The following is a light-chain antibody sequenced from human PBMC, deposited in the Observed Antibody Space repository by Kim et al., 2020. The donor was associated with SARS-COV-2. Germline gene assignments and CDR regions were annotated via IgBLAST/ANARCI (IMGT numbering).Light chain of an antibody. CDR1: SLRSYY. J-gene: IGLJ2*01. V-gene: IGLV3-19*01. CDR2: GKD. Sequence: ALGQTVRSTCQGDSLRSYYASWYQQKPGQAPILVMYGKDNRPSGIPDRFSGSSSGNTASLTITAAQAEYEADYYCSCRSRDSSGHLFGGGTQLTVL. CDR3: SCRSRDSSGHL.